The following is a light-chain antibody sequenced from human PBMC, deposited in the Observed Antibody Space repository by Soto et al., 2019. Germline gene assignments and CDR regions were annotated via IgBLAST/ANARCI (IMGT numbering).Light chain of an antibody. V-gene: IGKV3-11*01. J-gene: IGKJ3*01. CDR3: QQLGSGNWTLT. Sequence: EIALTQSPATLSLSPGERASLSCRASQSISNLLAWYQQKPGQAPRLLIYDASNRATGIPARFSGSGSGTDFTLTISSLEPEDFGVYYCQQLGSGNWTLTCGPGTKVDIK. CDR2: DAS. CDR1: QSISNL.